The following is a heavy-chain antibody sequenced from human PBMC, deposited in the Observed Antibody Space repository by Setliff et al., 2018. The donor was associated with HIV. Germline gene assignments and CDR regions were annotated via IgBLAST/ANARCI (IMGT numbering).Heavy chain of an antibody. D-gene: IGHD6-6*01. CDR2: IIPVSGTT. J-gene: IGHJ6*02. CDR1: GGSFSSFA. V-gene: IGHV1-69*13. Sequence: ASVKVSCKVSGGSFSSFAISWVRQAPGHGLERMGGIIPVSGTTNYAQKVQGRVTLSADESTSTAYMELSSLRSEDTAVYYCVRVTSSSTGYNYYYGMDVWGQGTKVTVSS. CDR3: VRVTSSSTGYNYYYGMDV.